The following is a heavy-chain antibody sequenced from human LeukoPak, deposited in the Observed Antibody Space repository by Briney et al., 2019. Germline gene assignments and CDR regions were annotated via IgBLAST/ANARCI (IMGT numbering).Heavy chain of an antibody. CDR2: INYSGST. CDR1: GGSISSYY. D-gene: IGHD2-15*01. V-gene: IGHV4-59*08. Sequence: SQTLSLTCTVSGGSISSYYWSWIRQPPGKGLEWIGYINYSGSTNYNPSLKSRVTISVDTSKNQFSLKLSSVTAADTAVYYCARSPKGWWFDPWGQGTLVTVSS. CDR3: ARSPKGWWFDP. J-gene: IGHJ5*02.